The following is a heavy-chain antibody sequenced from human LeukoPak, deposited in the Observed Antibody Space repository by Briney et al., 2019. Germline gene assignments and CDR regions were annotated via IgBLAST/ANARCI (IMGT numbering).Heavy chain of an antibody. CDR1: GFTFSSYG. D-gene: IGHD2-2*02. CDR2: IWYDGSNK. CDR3: AKSRQCSSTSCYRAGDY. J-gene: IGHJ4*02. Sequence: GRSLRLSCAASGFTFSSYGMYWVRQAPGKGLEWVAVIWYDGSNKYYADSVKGRFTISRDNSKNTLYLQMNSLRAEDTAVYYCAKSRQCSSTSCYRAGDYWGQGTLVTVSS. V-gene: IGHV3-33*06.